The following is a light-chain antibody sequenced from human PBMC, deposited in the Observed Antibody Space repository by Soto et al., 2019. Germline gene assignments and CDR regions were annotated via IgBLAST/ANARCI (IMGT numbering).Light chain of an antibody. V-gene: IGKV3-20*01. Sequence: EIVLTQSPGTLSLSPGERATLSGRASQSVGYNYLAWYQQRPGQTPRLLIYGASSVATGIPDRFSGSGSGTDFTLTISRLEPEDFAVYYCQQYHISPRTFGQGTKLEIK. CDR2: GAS. CDR1: QSVGYNY. CDR3: QQYHISPRT. J-gene: IGKJ2*01.